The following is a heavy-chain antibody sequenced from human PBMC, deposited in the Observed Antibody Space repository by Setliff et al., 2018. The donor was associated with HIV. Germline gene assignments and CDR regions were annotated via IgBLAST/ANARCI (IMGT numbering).Heavy chain of an antibody. V-gene: IGHV3-15*01. CDR3: TTGTRLVD. CDR2: IKSKTDGGTT. J-gene: IGHJ4*02. D-gene: IGHD2-21*01. Sequence: GGSLRLSCAASEFTFDDYGMSWVRQAPGKGLEWVGRIKSKTDGGTTDYAAPVKGRFTISRDDSKNTLYLQMNSLKTEDTAVYYCTTGTRLVDWGQGALVTVSS. CDR1: EFTFDDYG.